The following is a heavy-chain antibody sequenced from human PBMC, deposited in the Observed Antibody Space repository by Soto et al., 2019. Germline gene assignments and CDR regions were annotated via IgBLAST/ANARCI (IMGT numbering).Heavy chain of an antibody. V-gene: IGHV1-69*02. Sequence: ASVKVSCKASGGTFSSYTISWVRQAPGQGLEWKGRIIPILGIANYAQKFQGRVTITADKSTSTAYMELSSLRSEDTAVYYCARAPYGDSSFDDLWGRGTLVTVSS. CDR2: IIPILGIA. CDR1: GGTFSSYT. D-gene: IGHD2-21*02. CDR3: ARAPYGDSSFDDL. J-gene: IGHJ2*01.